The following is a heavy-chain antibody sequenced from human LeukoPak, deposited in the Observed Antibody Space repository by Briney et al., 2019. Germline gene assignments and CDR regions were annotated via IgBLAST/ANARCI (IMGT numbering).Heavy chain of an antibody. CDR1: GYTFTSYG. Sequence: GASVKVSCKASGYTFTSYGISWVRQAPGQGLEWMGWISAYNGNTNYAQKLQGRVTMTTDTSTSTAYMELRSLRSDDTAVYYCARGGSFDFWSGPTLNAFDIWGQGTMVTVSS. V-gene: IGHV1-18*01. CDR3: ARGGSFDFWSGPTLNAFDI. CDR2: ISAYNGNT. D-gene: IGHD3-3*01. J-gene: IGHJ3*02.